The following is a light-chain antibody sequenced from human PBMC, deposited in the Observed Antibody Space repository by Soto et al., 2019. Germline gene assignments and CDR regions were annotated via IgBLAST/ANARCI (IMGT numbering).Light chain of an antibody. V-gene: IGKV3-20*01. CDR1: QSVSSN. J-gene: IGKJ1*01. CDR3: HQYGTSPWT. CDR2: GAS. Sequence: IVLTQSPATLSVSPGERATLSCRASQSVSSNLAWHQQRPGQAPRLLIYGASTRATGVPARFSGGGSGTDFTLTISRLEPEDFAVYYCHQYGTSPWTFGQGTKVDIK.